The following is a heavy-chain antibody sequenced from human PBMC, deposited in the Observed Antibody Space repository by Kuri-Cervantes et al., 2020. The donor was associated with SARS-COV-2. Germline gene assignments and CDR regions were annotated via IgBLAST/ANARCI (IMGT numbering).Heavy chain of an antibody. CDR1: DYSISSAYY. CDR3: ASPPMAQLVEGGLEYFQH. CDR2: IFHTGNT. J-gene: IGHJ1*01. V-gene: IGHV4-38-2*01. Sequence: ESLKISCVVSDYSISSAYYWGWIRQPPGKGLEWIGNIFHTGNTYYNPSLKSRVTISGDTSKNQFSLELSSVSAADTAVYYCASPPMAQLVEGGLEYFQHWGQGTLVTVSS. D-gene: IGHD6-13*01.